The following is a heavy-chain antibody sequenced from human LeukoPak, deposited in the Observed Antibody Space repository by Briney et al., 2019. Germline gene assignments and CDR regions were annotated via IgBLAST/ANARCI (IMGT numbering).Heavy chain of an antibody. CDR2: IFTMESP. V-gene: IGHV4-4*07. D-gene: IGHD6-13*01. J-gene: IGHJ2*01. CDR1: GGSISSYY. CDR3: ARVSSSWYQDWYFDL. Sequence: SETLSLTCTVPGGSISSYYWSCIRQPAGKGLEWIGRIFTMESPNYNPSLKSRVTMSVDTSKNQFSLKLSSVNAADTAVYYCARVSSSWYQDWYFDLWGRGTLVTVSS.